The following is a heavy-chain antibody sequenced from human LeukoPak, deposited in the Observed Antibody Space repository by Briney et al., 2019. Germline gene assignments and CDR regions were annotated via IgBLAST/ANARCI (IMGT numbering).Heavy chain of an antibody. D-gene: IGHD3-9*01. V-gene: IGHV3-64*05. CDR3: VKDLTGTWSFDY. J-gene: IGHJ4*02. CDR2: IGPNGAST. Sequence: GGSLRLSCSTSGFIFSNHFMHWVRQAPGKGLEYVSNIGPNGASTLYADSVKDRFTISRDNSRNALYVQLTSLRLEDTALYYCVKDLTGTWSFDYWGQGTLVTVSS. CDR1: GFIFSNHF.